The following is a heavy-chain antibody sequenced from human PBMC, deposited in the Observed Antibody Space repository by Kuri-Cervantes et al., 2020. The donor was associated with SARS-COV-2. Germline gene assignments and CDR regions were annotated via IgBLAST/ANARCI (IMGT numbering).Heavy chain of an antibody. J-gene: IGHJ4*02. CDR3: ASGERITMVRGVIIKEGDFDY. CDR1: GYTFASYY. CDR2: INPRGGST. Sequence: ASVKVSCKASGYTFASYYMHWVRQAPGQGLEWMGIINPRGGSTSYAQKFQGRVTMTRDTSTSTVDMELSSLRSKDTAVYYCASGERITMVRGVIIKEGDFDYWGQGTLVTVSS. V-gene: IGHV1-46*01. D-gene: IGHD3-10*01.